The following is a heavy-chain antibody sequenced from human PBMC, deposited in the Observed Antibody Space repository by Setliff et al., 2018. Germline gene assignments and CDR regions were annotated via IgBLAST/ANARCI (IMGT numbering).Heavy chain of an antibody. D-gene: IGHD3-22*01. CDR1: GGTFSSYA. CDR2: IIPIFGTA. V-gene: IGHV1-69*06. CDR3: ARDLPDSSGWGHYFDY. Sequence: SVKVSCKASGGTFSSYAISWVRQAPGQGLEWMGRIIPIFGTANYAQKFQGRVTITADKSTSTAYMELNSLRPEDTAVYYCARDLPDSSGWGHYFDYWGQGTLVTVSS. J-gene: IGHJ4*02.